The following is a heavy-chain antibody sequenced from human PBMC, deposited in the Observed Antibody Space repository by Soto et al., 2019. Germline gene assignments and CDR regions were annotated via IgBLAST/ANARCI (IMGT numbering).Heavy chain of an antibody. J-gene: IGHJ4*02. CDR1: GFTFSSYA. CDR3: GKENVVVRGDYGFL. CDR2: ISGGGTT. Sequence: EVQLLGSGGGLVQPGGSLRLSCAASGFTFSSYAMSWVRQAPGKGLEWVSSISGGGTTYYADPVKGRFTTSRDNSKNTMYLQMNSLRAEDTAVYYYGKENVVVRGDYGFLWGQGTLVTVSS. D-gene: IGHD4-17*01. V-gene: IGHV3-23*01.